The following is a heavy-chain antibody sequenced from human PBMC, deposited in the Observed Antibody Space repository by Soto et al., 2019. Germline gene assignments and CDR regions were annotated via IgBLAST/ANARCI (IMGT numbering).Heavy chain of an antibody. CDR3: ARDPLQNRYSSSWYLFDY. V-gene: IGHV1-3*01. D-gene: IGHD6-13*01. Sequence: ASVKVSCQASVYTFTSYAMHWVRQAPGQRLEWMGWSNAGNGNTKYSQKFQGRVTITRDTSASTAYMELSSLSSEDTAVYYCARDPLQNRYSSSWYLFDYWGQGTLVTVSS. CDR1: VYTFTSYA. CDR2: SNAGNGNT. J-gene: IGHJ4*02.